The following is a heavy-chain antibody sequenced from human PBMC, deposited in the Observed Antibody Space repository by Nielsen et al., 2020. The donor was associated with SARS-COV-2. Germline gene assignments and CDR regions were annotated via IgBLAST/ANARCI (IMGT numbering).Heavy chain of an antibody. CDR1: GFTFSSYA. J-gene: IGHJ3*02. CDR3: ARGDFWSGYRDAFDI. D-gene: IGHD3-3*01. V-gene: IGHV3-23*01. Sequence: GESLKISCAASGFTFSSYAMSWVRQAPGKGLEWVSTISSSGRSTYYADSVKGRFTISRDNSKNTLYLQMNSLRAEDTAVYYCARGDFWSGYRDAFDIWGQGTMVTVSS. CDR2: ISSSGRST.